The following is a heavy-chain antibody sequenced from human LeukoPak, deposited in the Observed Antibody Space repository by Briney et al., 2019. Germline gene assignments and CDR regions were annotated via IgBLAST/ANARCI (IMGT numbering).Heavy chain of an antibody. V-gene: IGHV3-11*03. CDR3: ARMNYVSSGWGAPFDY. D-gene: IGHD1-7*01. Sequence: GGSLRLSCAASGFNFQNYGMSWVRQSPGKGLEWVSYIRTSGTNTDYTGSVKGRFTISRDNAKNSLYLQMNSLRAEDTAVYYCARMNYVSSGWGAPFDYWGQGTLVTVSS. J-gene: IGHJ4*02. CDR1: GFNFQNYG. CDR2: IRTSGTNT.